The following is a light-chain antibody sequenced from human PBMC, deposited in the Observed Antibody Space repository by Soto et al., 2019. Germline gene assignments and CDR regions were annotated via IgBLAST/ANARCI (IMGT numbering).Light chain of an antibody. CDR1: SSDVGGYNY. CDR3: NSYTSSNTFV. V-gene: IGLV2-14*01. CDR2: EDS. J-gene: IGLJ1*01. Sequence: ALTQPASVSGSPGQSITIAFTGTSSDVGGYNYVSWYQHHPGKAPKLVIYEDSNRPSGVSNRFSGSKSGNTASLTISGLQAEDEADYYCNSYTSSNTFVFGTGTKVTVL.